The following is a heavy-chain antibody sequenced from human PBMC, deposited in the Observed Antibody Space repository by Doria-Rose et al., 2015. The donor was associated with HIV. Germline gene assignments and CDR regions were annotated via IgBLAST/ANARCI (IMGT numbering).Heavy chain of an antibody. D-gene: IGHD6-13*01. Sequence: QITLKESGPVLVKPTETLTLTCTVSGVSLSSPGVGVSWIRQPPGKALEWLANIFSDDERSYKTSLKSRHTISRGTSKSQVVLTMTDMDPVDTATYYCARIKSSRWYHKYYFDFWGQGTLVIVSA. CDR1: GVSLSSPGVG. V-gene: IGHV2-26*01. J-gene: IGHJ4*02. CDR3: ARIKSSRWYHKYYFDF. CDR2: IFSDDER.